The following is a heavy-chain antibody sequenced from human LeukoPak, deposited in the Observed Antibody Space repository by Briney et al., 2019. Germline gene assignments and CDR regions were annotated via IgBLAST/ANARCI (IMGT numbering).Heavy chain of an antibody. D-gene: IGHD3-22*01. CDR3: ARVLGYYDSSGYYYVDYFDY. V-gene: IGHV4-34*01. CDR1: GGSFSGYY. Sequence: SETLSLTCAVYGGSFSGYYWSWIRQPPGKGLEWIGEINHSGSTNYNPSLKSRVTISVDTSKNQFSLKLSSVTAADTAVYYCARVLGYYDSSGYYYVDYFDYWGQGTLVTVSS. CDR2: INHSGST. J-gene: IGHJ4*02.